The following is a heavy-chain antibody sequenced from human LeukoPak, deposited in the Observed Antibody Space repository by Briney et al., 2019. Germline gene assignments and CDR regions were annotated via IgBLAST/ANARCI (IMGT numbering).Heavy chain of an antibody. CDR2: IYSGGST. V-gene: IGHV3-53*01. D-gene: IGHD6-19*01. Sequence: GGSLRLSCAASGFTVSSNYMSWVRQAPGKGLEWVSVIYSGGSTYYADPVKGRFTISRDNSKNTLYLQMNSLRAEDTAVYYCARSYSSGWYDFDYWGQGTLVTVSS. CDR3: ARSYSSGWYDFDY. J-gene: IGHJ4*02. CDR1: GFTVSSNY.